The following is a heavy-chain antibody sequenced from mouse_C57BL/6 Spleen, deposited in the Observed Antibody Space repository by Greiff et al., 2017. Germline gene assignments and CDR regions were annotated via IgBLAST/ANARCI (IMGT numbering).Heavy chain of an antibody. CDR3: ARQGGTTVVNC. CDR2: IDPSDSYT. Sequence: QVQLQQPGAELVKPGASVKLSCKASGYTFTSYWMQWVKQRPGQGLEWIGEIDPSDSYTNYNQKFKGKATVTVDTSSSTAYMQLSSLTSEDSAVYYGARQGGTTVVNCWGKGTTLTVSS. V-gene: IGHV1-50*01. J-gene: IGHJ2*01. CDR1: GYTFTSYW. D-gene: IGHD1-1*01.